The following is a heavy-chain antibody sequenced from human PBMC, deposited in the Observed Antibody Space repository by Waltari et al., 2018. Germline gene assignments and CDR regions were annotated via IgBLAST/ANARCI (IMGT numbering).Heavy chain of an antibody. J-gene: IGHJ4*02. CDR3: TRVTNWSYDE. D-gene: IGHD1-7*01. V-gene: IGHV3-72*01. CDR2: IRNKANRYTT. Sequence: EVQLVESGGRLVQPGGSLRLSCVASGFSFSDHYMDWVRQVPGKGREGVGRIRNKANRYTTDYAASVTGRFIVSRDDSKNSLYLQMTTLKSEDTATYYCTRVTNWSYDEWGQGTLVTVSS. CDR1: GFSFSDHY.